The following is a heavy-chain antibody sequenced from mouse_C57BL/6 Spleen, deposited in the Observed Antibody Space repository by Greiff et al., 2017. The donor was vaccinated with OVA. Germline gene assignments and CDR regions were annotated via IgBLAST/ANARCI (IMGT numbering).Heavy chain of an antibody. Sequence: EVKLMESGGGLVKPGGSLKLSCAASGFTFSSYAMSWVRQTPEKRLEWVATISDGGGYTYYPDNVKGRFTISRDNAKNNLYLQMSHLKSEDTAMYYCARKDYDYDWYFDVWGTGTTVTVSS. CDR1: GFTFSSYA. CDR2: ISDGGGYT. V-gene: IGHV5-4*03. J-gene: IGHJ1*03. D-gene: IGHD2-4*01. CDR3: ARKDYDYDWYFDV.